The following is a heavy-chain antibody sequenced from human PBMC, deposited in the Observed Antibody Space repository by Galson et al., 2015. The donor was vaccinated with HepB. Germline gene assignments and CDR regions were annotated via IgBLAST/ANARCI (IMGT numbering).Heavy chain of an antibody. Sequence: SLRLSCAASGFTSSRYVISWVRQAPGKGLEWVSAISGSGGSTYYADSVKGRFTISRDNSKSTLYLQMNSLRAEDTAVYYCARDPRGTYGAFDIWGQGTMV. V-gene: IGHV3-23*01. J-gene: IGHJ3*02. D-gene: IGHD1-26*01. CDR2: ISGSGGST. CDR3: ARDPRGTYGAFDI. CDR1: GFTSSRYV.